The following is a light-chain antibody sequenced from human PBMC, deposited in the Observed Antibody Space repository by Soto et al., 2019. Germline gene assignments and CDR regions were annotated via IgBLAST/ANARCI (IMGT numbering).Light chain of an antibody. CDR2: SNN. Sequence: QAVLTQPPSASGPPGQRVTVSCSGSSSNIGSNTVKWYQQLPGTAPKLLIYSNNQRPSGVPDRFSDSKSGTSASLAISGLQSEDEADYYCAAWDVSLNGYVFGTGTKVTVL. J-gene: IGLJ1*01. CDR1: SSNIGSNT. CDR3: AAWDVSLNGYV. V-gene: IGLV1-44*01.